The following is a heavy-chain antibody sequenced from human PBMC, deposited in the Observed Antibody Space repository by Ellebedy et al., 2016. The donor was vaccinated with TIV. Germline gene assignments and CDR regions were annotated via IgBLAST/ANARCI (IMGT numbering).Heavy chain of an antibody. CDR3: ARTKAVAGTFCFDY. CDR1: GGSITNYY. V-gene: IGHV4-59*01. J-gene: IGHJ4*02. D-gene: IGHD6-13*01. CDR2: IYYSGST. Sequence: SETLSLTCTVSGGSITNYYWSWIRQPPGKGLEWIGYIYYSGSTHYNPSFKSRVTISVDTSKSQFSLKLSSVTAADTAVDYCARTKAVAGTFCFDYWGQGTLVTVSS.